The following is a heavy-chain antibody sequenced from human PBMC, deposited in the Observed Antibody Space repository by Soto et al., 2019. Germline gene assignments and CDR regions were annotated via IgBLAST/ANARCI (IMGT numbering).Heavy chain of an antibody. J-gene: IGHJ5*02. CDR2: ISSSSSYI. CDR3: ARADKCRGGSCYDPWFDP. Sequence: EVQLVESGGGLVKPGGSLRLSCAASGFTFSSYSMNWVRQAPGKGLEWVSSISSSSSYIYYADSVKGRFTISRDNAKNSLYLQMNSLRAEDTAVYYCARADKCRGGSCYDPWFDPWGQETLVTVSS. V-gene: IGHV3-21*01. CDR1: GFTFSSYS. D-gene: IGHD2-15*01.